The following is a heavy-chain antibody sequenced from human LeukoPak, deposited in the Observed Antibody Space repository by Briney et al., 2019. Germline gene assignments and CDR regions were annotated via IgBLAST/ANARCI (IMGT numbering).Heavy chain of an antibody. D-gene: IGHD3-22*01. V-gene: IGHV3-23*01. CDR3: AKGKADYYDASGQYFDY. J-gene: IGHJ4*02. Sequence: GGSLRLSCAASGFTFSNYAMSWVRQAPGKGLEWVSAISGSGGSTYYADSVKGRFTISRDNSKNTLYLQMNSLRAEDTAVYYCAKGKADYYDASGQYFDYWGQGTLVTVSS. CDR1: GFTFSNYA. CDR2: ISGSGGST.